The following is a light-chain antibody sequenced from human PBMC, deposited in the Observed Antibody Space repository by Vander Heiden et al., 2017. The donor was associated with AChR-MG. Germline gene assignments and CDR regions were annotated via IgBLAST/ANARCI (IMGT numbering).Light chain of an antibody. CDR2: DVI. CDR3: SSYSFTSTPYV. J-gene: IGLJ1*01. Sequence: QPALTQPASVSGSPGQTITIPCTGSGGDVGGYQYVSWYQRHPGKVPKLIIYDVINRPSGVSHRCSGSKSGNTASLTISGLQAEDEADYYCSSYSFTSTPYVFGSGTTVIVL. V-gene: IGLV2-14*03. CDR1: GGDVGGYQY.